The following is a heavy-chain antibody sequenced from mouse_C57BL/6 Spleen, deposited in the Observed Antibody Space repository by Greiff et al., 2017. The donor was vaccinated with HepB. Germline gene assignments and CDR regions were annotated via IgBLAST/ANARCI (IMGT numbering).Heavy chain of an antibody. Sequence: VQLQHSGPELVKPGASVKISCKASGYSFTGYYMNWVKQSPEKSLEWIGEINPSTGGTTYNQKFKAKATLTVDKSSSTAYMQLKSLTSEDSAVYYCARRYYDYYAMDYWGQGTSVTVSS. CDR2: INPSTGGT. V-gene: IGHV1-42*01. CDR3: ARRYYDYYAMDY. J-gene: IGHJ4*01. D-gene: IGHD1-1*02. CDR1: GYSFTGYY.